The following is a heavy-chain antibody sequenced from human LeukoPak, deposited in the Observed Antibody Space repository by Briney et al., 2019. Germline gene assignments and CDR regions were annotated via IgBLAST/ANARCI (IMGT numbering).Heavy chain of an antibody. V-gene: IGHV3-21*01. D-gene: IGHD5-18*01. CDR2: ISSSSSYI. J-gene: IGHJ4*02. CDR3: ARDALSDSYGYVPFDY. CDR1: GFTFSSYS. Sequence: GSLRLSCAASGFTFSSYSMNWVRQAPGKGLEWVSSISSSSSYIYYADSVKGRFTISRDNAKNSLYLQMNSLRAEDTAVYYCARDALSDSYGYVPFDYWGQGTLVTVSS.